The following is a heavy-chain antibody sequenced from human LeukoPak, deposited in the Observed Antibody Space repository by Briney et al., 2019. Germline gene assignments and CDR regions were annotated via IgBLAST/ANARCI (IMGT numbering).Heavy chain of an antibody. CDR2: IYTSGST. D-gene: IGHD4-17*01. J-gene: IGHJ4*02. CDR1: GGSISSGSYY. CDR3: ARGAGSYGTKSEY. Sequence: SETLSLTCTVSGGSISSGSYYWSWIRQPAGKGLEWIGRIYTSGSTNYNPSLKSRVTISVDTSKNQFSLKLSSVTAADTAVYYCARGAGSYGTKSEYWGQGTLVTVSS. V-gene: IGHV4-61*02.